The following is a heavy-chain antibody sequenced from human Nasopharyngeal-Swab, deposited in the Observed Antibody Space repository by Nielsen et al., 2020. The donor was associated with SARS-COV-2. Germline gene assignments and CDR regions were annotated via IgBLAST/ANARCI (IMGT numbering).Heavy chain of an antibody. CDR1: GFTVSSNY. J-gene: IGHJ4*02. Sequence: GESLKISCAASGFTVSSNYMSWVRQAPGKGLEWVSAISGSGGSTYYADSVKGRFTISRDNSKNTLYLQMNSLRAEDTAVYYCAKVGDGYSNHFDYWGQGTLVTVSS. CDR3: AKVGDGYSNHFDY. D-gene: IGHD5-24*01. CDR2: ISGSGGST. V-gene: IGHV3-23*01.